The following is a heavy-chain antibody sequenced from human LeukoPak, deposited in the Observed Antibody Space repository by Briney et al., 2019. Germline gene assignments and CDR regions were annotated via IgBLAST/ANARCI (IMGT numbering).Heavy chain of an antibody. CDR2: ISPGGGTT. Sequence: GGSLRLSCGVSGFAFGSVAMSWVRQSPARGLEWVASISPGGGTTYYADSVKGRFTISRDNSKNTLYLQMNSLRAEDTAVYYCAKDAGFSVYYMDVWGKGTTVTVSS. CDR1: GFAFGSVA. V-gene: IGHV3-23*01. D-gene: IGHD5/OR15-5a*01. CDR3: AKDAGFSVYYMDV. J-gene: IGHJ6*03.